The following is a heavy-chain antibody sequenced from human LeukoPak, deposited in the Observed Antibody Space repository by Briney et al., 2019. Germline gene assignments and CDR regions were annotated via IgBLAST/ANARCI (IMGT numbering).Heavy chain of an antibody. CDR3: ARVNTTMVRGVMVPSYFDY. D-gene: IGHD3-10*01. CDR2: IKQGGSEE. Sequence: GGSLRLSCTVSGFTFSSYWMSWVRQAPGKGLEWVANIKQGGSEEYYVDSVKGRFTISRDNAKNSLYLQMNSLRAEDTAVYYCARVNTTMVRGVMVPSYFDYWGQGTLVTVSS. J-gene: IGHJ4*02. V-gene: IGHV3-7*01. CDR1: GFTFSSYW.